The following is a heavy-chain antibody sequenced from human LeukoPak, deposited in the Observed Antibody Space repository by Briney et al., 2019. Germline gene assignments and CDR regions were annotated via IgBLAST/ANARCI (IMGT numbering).Heavy chain of an antibody. CDR3: ARESYLQLERPAFDI. CDR1: GFTVSSNY. V-gene: IGHV3-66*01. CDR2: IYSGGST. Sequence: GGSLRLSCAASGFTVSSNYMSWVRQAPGKGLEWVSVIYSGGSTYYADSVKGRFTISRDNSKNTLYLQMNSLRAEDTAVYYCARESYLQLERPAFDIWGQGTMVTVSS. D-gene: IGHD1-1*01. J-gene: IGHJ3*02.